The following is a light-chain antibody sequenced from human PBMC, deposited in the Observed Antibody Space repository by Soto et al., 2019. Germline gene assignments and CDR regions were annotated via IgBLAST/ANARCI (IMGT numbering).Light chain of an antibody. CDR1: SSDVGGYNY. J-gene: IGLJ7*01. Sequence: QSALTQPASVSGSPGQSITISCTRTSSDVGGYNYVSWYQQHPGKAPKLMIYDVSNRPSGVSNRFSGSKSGNTASLTISGLQAEDEADYYCSSYTSSSTLGVFGTGTQLTVL. CDR3: SSYTSSSTLGV. CDR2: DVS. V-gene: IGLV2-14*01.